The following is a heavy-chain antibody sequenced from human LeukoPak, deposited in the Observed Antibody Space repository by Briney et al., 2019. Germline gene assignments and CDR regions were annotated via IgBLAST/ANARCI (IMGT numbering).Heavy chain of an antibody. CDR2: ISSNGGST. D-gene: IGHD3-10*01. Sequence: GGSLRLSCSASGFTFSDYAMHWVRQTPEKGLQYVSSISSNGGSTYYADSVKDRFTISRDNPKNTLLLQMSGLTTDDTAVYYCVKERFGVVSWFDPWGQGTLVTVSS. CDR1: GFTFSDYA. CDR3: VKERFGVVSWFDP. J-gene: IGHJ5*02. V-gene: IGHV3-64D*06.